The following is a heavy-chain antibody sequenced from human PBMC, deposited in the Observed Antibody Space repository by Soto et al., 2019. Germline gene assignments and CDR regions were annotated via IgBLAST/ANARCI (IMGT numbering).Heavy chain of an antibody. Sequence: QVQLMQSGAEVKKPGASVKVSCKASGYTFTTYGISWVRQAPGQGLEWMGWISTYNKNTNYAQNLQGRVTLTTDTSTTTVYMELRSLRSDDTAVYYCARDGYGSGSPYYYYGMDVWGQGTTVPVSS. J-gene: IGHJ6*02. CDR2: ISTYNKNT. CDR1: GYTFTTYG. CDR3: ARDGYGSGSPYYYYGMDV. D-gene: IGHD3-10*01. V-gene: IGHV1-18*01.